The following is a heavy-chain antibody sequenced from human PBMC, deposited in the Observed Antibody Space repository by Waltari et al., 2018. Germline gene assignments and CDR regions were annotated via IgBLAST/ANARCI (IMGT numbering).Heavy chain of an antibody. J-gene: IGHJ4*02. Sequence: EVQLVESGGGLVQPGGSLRLSCAASGFTFSSYWMSWVRQAPGKGLEWVANIKQDGSEKYYVDSVKGRFTISRDNAKNSLYLQMNSLRAEEPAVEYRARGPDPRVGVAGNGYWGQGTL. CDR2: IKQDGSEK. CDR1: GFTFSSYW. D-gene: IGHD6-19*01. CDR3: ARGPDPRVGVAGNGY. V-gene: IGHV3-7*03.